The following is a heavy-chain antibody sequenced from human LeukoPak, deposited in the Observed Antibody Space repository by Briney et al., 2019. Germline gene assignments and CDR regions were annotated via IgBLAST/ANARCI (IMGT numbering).Heavy chain of an antibody. CDR3: ARRAPTLDGSNLYYFDY. D-gene: IGHD5-24*01. CDR1: GGTFSTYA. Sequence: SVKVSCKASGGTFSTYAINWVRQAPGQGLKWMGGIIPIFGTANYAQKFQGRVTITADESTTTAYMDLSSLRSEDTAVYYCARRAPTLDGSNLYYFDYWGQGTLVTVSS. V-gene: IGHV1-69*01. J-gene: IGHJ4*02. CDR2: IIPIFGTA.